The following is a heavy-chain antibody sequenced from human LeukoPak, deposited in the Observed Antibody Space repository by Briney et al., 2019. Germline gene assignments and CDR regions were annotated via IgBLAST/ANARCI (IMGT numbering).Heavy chain of an antibody. CDR3: VTDLHGINLYVY. Sequence: GGPLRLSCAASGFTFSSYSMNWLRAAPGKGLEWVSSISTSSINIYYADSVKGRFSISRDNYKNTLFLQMNNMRTDDTSMYYCVTDLHGINLYVYWGEG. V-gene: IGHV3-21*01. CDR2: ISTSSINI. CDR1: GFTFSSYS. J-gene: IGHJ4*02. D-gene: IGHD2-8*01.